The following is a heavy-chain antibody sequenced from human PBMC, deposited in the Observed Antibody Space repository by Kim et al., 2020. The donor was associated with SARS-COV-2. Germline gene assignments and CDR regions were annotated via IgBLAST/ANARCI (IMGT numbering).Heavy chain of an antibody. Sequence: GGSLRLSCAASGFTFDDYAMHWVRQAPGKGLEWVSLISGDGGSTYYADSVKGRFTISRDNSKNSLYLQMNSLRTEDTALYYCASLVTTVQSFDYWGQGTLVTVSS. CDR3: ASLVTTVQSFDY. V-gene: IGHV3-43*02. J-gene: IGHJ4*02. CDR2: ISGDGGST. D-gene: IGHD4-17*01. CDR1: GFTFDDYA.